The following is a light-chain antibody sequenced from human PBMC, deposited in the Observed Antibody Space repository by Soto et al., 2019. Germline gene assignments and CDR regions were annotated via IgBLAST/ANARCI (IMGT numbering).Light chain of an antibody. V-gene: IGKV1-12*02. CDR2: AAS. CDR1: QIINKW. CDR3: QQANSFPFT. J-gene: IGKJ3*01. Sequence: DLQMTPSPSSVSASVGDRVTITCRASQIINKWLAWYQQKPGKAPTLLIYAASTLQSGVPSRFSGSGSGSDFTLTISSLQPEDFATYYCQQANSFPFTFGPGTKVDIK.